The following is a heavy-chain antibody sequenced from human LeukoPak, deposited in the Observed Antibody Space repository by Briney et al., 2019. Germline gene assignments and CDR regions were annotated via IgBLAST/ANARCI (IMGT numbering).Heavy chain of an antibody. D-gene: IGHD2-2*01. CDR2: INPSGGST. CDR3: ARSAPQGYCTSTSCYARSAFDI. CDR1: GYTFTSYY. V-gene: IGHV1-46*01. J-gene: IGHJ3*02. Sequence: ASVKVSCKASGYTFTSYYIHWVRQASGQGLEWMGMINPSGGSTCYAQKFQGRVTMTRDTSTSTVYMELSSLRSEDSAVYYCARSAPQGYCTSTSCYARSAFDIWGQGTMVTVSS.